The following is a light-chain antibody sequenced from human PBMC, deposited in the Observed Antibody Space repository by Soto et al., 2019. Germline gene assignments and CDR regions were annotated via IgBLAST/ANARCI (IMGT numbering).Light chain of an antibody. V-gene: IGLV4-69*01. CDR2: LNSDGSH. CDR3: QTWGTGIWV. Sequence: QLVVTKSPSASASLGASVKLTCTLSSGHSTYAIAWHQQQPEKGPRYLMNLNSDGSHSKGDGIPDRFSCSSSGTERYLTISSLQSEDEADYCCQTWGTGIWVFGGGTKLTVL. CDR1: SGHSTYA. J-gene: IGLJ3*02.